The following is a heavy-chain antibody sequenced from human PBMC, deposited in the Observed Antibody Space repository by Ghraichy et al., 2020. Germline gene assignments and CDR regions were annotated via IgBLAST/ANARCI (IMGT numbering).Heavy chain of an antibody. CDR2: IKSKNDGGAT. D-gene: IGHD3-3*01. CDR1: GVTFNSSW. Sequence: GGSLRLSCAASGVTFNSSWMTWVRQAPGKGLEWVGRIKSKNDGGATGYAAPVKDRFTISRDDSKNMVFLQMNSLKTEDTVVYYCTTSARKVYWGQGTLVAVSS. V-gene: IGHV3-15*01. CDR3: TTSARKVY. J-gene: IGHJ4*02.